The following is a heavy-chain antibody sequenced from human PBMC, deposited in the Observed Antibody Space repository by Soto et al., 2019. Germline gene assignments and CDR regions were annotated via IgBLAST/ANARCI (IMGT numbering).Heavy chain of an antibody. V-gene: IGHV4-30-4*01. J-gene: IGHJ5*01. CDR1: GGSVSSGDYY. CDR3: AXVPVVATSAHYPNWFDS. D-gene: IGHD2-15*01. Sequence: PSETLSLTCTVSGGSVSSGDYYWTWIRQPPGKGLEWIGYTSYRGRTYYNPSLKTRVTVSVDTSKSQFSLRLSSVTAADTAVYFCAXVPVVATSAHYPNWFDSWGQGTLVTVSS. CDR2: TSYRGRT.